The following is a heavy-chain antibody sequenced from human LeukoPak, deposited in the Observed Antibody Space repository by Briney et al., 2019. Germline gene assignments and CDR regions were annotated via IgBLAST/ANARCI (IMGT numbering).Heavy chain of an antibody. D-gene: IGHD5-24*01. CDR2: INHSGST. CDR1: GGSFSGYY. CDR3: ARGRGWLQSKRFDY. V-gene: IGHV4-34*01. J-gene: IGHJ4*02. Sequence: SETLSLTCAVYGGSFSGYYWSWIRQPPGKGLEWIGEINHSGSTNYNPSLKSRVTISVDTSKNQFSLKLSSVTAADTAVYYCARGRGWLQSKRFDYWGQGTLVTVSS.